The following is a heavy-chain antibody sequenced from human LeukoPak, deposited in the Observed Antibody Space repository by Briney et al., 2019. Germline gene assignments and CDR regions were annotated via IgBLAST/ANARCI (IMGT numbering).Heavy chain of an antibody. CDR2: INHSGST. CDR3: ARGSGTVAY. Sequence: SETLSLTCAVSGGAFSGDYWSCLRHPPGKELEWIGEINHSGSTNYNPSLKSRVTISVDTSNNQFYLKLSSVTAADTAVYYCARGSGTVAYWGQGTLVTVSS. CDR1: GGAFSGDY. V-gene: IGHV4-34*01. J-gene: IGHJ4*02. D-gene: IGHD4-11*01.